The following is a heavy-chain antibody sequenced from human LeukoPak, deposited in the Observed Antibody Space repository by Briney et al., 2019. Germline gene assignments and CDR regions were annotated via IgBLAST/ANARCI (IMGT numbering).Heavy chain of an antibody. CDR2: IVVGSGNT. D-gene: IGHD3-10*01. Sequence: ASVKVSCKASGFTFTSSAMQWVRQARGQRLEWIGWIVVGSGNTNYAQKFQERVTITRDMSTSTAYMELSSLRSEDTAVYYCAALYGSGSYRAFDIWGQGTMVTVSS. CDR1: GFTFTSSA. J-gene: IGHJ3*02. V-gene: IGHV1-58*02. CDR3: AALYGSGSYRAFDI.